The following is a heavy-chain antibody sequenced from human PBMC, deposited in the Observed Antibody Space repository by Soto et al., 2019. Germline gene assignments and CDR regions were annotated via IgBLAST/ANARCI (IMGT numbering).Heavy chain of an antibody. CDR1: GGTFSNYV. CDR3: ARDMTRTGVTYFDV. CDR2: IIPISGAA. D-gene: IGHD7-27*01. J-gene: IGHJ4*02. Sequence: QVQLVQSGAEVTKPGSSVKVSCKASGGTFSNYVVNWVRQAPGQGLEWMGRIIPISGAANYSQKCQGRVTITAYKSTSTSYMELSSLRSAATAVYYCARDMTRTGVTYFDVWGQGTLVTVSS. V-gene: IGHV1-69*06.